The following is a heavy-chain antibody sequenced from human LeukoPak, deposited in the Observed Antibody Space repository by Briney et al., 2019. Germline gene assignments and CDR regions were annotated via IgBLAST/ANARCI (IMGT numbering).Heavy chain of an antibody. D-gene: IGHD3-10*01. Sequence: PGGSLRLSCAASGFTFSSYAMHWVRQAPGKGLEWVAVISYDGSNKYYADSVKGRFTISRDNAKNSLYLQMNSLRAEDTAVYYCARGFYGSDAFDIWGQGTMVTVSS. CDR3: ARGFYGSDAFDI. J-gene: IGHJ3*02. CDR2: ISYDGSNK. CDR1: GFTFSSYA. V-gene: IGHV3-30-3*01.